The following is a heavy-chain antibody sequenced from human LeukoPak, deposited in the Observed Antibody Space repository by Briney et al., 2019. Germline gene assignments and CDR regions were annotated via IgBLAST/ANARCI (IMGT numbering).Heavy chain of an antibody. CDR1: GFTFSSYA. CDR3: ARYSGTSEWYFDL. CDR2: INGSGGRT. D-gene: IGHD1/OR15-1a*01. J-gene: IGHJ2*01. Sequence: GGSLRLSCAASGFTFSSYAMSWVRQAPGKGLEWVSDINGSGGRTYYADSVKGRFTISRDNSKNTLYLQMNSLRAEDTAVYYCARYSGTSEWYFDLWGRGTLLTVSS. V-gene: IGHV3-23*01.